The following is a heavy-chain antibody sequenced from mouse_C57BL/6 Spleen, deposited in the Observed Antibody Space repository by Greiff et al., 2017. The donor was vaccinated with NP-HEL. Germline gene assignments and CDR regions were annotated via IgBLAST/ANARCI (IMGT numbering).Heavy chain of an antibody. CDR1: GYTFTDYE. D-gene: IGHD4-1*01. CDR3: TRTGTEWFAY. V-gene: IGHV1-15*01. Sequence: VQLQQSGAELVRPGASVTLSCKASGYTFTDYEMHWVKQTPVHGLEWIGAIDPETGGTAYNQKFKGKAILTADKSSSTAYMELRSLTSEDSAVYYCTRTGTEWFAYWGQGTLVTVSA. CDR2: IDPETGGT. J-gene: IGHJ3*01.